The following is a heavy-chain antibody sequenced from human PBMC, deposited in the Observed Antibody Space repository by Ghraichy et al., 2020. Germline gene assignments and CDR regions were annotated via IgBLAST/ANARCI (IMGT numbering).Heavy chain of an antibody. CDR3: TKDPYSSGWYGQFDP. D-gene: IGHD6-19*01. CDR1: GLTFSNFA. CDR2: ISGSGDST. J-gene: IGHJ5*02. V-gene: IGHV3-23*01. Sequence: GESLNISCAASGLTFSNFAMSWVRQALGKGLEWVSGISGSGDSTYYADSVKGRFTISRDNSKNTLYLEMNSLRAEDTAVYYCTKDPYSSGWYGQFDPWGQGTLVTVSS.